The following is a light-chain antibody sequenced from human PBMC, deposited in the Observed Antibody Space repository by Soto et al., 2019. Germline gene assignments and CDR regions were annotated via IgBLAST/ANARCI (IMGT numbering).Light chain of an antibody. V-gene: IGLV1-40*01. J-gene: IGLJ3*02. CDR3: QSFDSSLSAWV. CDR2: VNS. Sequence: QSVLTQPPSMSGAPGQRVTISCTGSRSNIGAGYDVHWYQQLPGAAPKLLIYVNSDRPSGVPDRFSGSKSDTSASLAITGLQTEDEADYYCQSFDSSLSAWVFGGGTQLTVL. CDR1: RSNIGAGYD.